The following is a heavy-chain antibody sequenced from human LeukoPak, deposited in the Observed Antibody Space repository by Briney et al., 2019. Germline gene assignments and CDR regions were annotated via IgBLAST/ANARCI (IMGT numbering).Heavy chain of an antibody. Sequence: GGSLRLSCAASGFTFSSYEMNWVRQAPGKGLEWVSYISSSGSSIYHADSVKGRFTISRDNAKNSLYLQMNSLRAEDTAVYYCARELEGSGFDPWGQGTLVTVSS. V-gene: IGHV3-48*03. CDR2: ISSSGSSI. CDR3: ARELEGSGFDP. D-gene: IGHD6-19*01. CDR1: GFTFSSYE. J-gene: IGHJ5*02.